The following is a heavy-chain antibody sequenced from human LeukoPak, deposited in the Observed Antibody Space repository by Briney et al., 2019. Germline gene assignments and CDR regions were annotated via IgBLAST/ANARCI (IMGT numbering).Heavy chain of an antibody. J-gene: IGHJ1*01. D-gene: IGHD3-22*01. CDR2: INPNSGGI. Sequence: ASVKVSCKASGYTFTSYYLHWVRQAPGQGLEWMGWINPNSGGINYAQKFQGRVTMTRDTSISTAYMELSRLRSDDTAEYYCARALYYDSSGYYSSSYYYFQHWGQGTLVTVSS. CDR3: ARALYYDSSGYYSSSYYYFQH. CDR1: GYTFTSYY. V-gene: IGHV1-2*02.